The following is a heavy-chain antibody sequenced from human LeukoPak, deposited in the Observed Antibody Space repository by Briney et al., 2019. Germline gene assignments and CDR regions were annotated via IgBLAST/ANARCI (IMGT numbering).Heavy chain of an antibody. J-gene: IGHJ4*02. Sequence: SETLSLTCTVSSGSINNNTFYWGWVRQPPGRGLEWLGSLYYSGSTYYNPSLKSRIAISVDTSKNHFSLKMRSVTAADTAVYYCARRSDSGSDDGEDYFDNWGRGTLVTVSS. CDR1: SGSINNNTFY. V-gene: IGHV4-39*02. CDR2: LYYSGST. CDR3: ARRSDSGSDDGEDYFDN. D-gene: IGHD1-26*01.